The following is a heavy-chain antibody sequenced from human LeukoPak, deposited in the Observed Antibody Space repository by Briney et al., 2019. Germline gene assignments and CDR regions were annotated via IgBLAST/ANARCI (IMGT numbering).Heavy chain of an antibody. Sequence: GGSQRLSCAASGFIFSSYVMHWVRQAPGKGLEYVSAVSGNGDTTFYADSVKGRFAISRDNSKNTLYLQMGRLRAEDMAVYYCARGGSPRGYYYGMDVWGQGTTVTVSS. D-gene: IGHD1-26*01. J-gene: IGHJ6*02. CDR2: VSGNGDTT. CDR3: ARGGSPRGYYYGMDV. V-gene: IGHV3-64*02. CDR1: GFIFSSYV.